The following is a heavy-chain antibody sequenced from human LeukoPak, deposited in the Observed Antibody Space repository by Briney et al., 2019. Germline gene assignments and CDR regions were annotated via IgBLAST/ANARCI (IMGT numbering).Heavy chain of an antibody. CDR2: ISASGVSA. CDR1: GFTFSSFA. D-gene: IGHD1-26*01. CDR3: AKGLCGGYPGDFDY. Sequence: GGSLRLSCTASGFTFSSFAMSWVRQAPGKGLEWVTSISASGVSAYYADCVKGRFTISRDNSENTLYLQMNSLRAEDTAVYYCAKGLCGGYPGDFDYWGQGTLVTVSS. V-gene: IGHV3-23*01. J-gene: IGHJ4*02.